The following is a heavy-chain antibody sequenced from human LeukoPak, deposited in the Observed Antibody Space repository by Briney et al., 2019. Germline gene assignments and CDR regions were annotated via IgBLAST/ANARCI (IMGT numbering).Heavy chain of an antibody. J-gene: IGHJ4*02. CDR2: IITATSSYI. CDR3: ARRSPSYYFDY. Sequence: GGSLRLSCAASGFTFSSHDMNWVRQAPGKGLEWVSSIITATSSYIYYADSVKGRFTISRDNAKNSLYLQMNSLRAEDTAVYYCARRSPSYYFDYWGQGTLVTVSS. CDR1: GFTFSSHD. V-gene: IGHV3-21*01.